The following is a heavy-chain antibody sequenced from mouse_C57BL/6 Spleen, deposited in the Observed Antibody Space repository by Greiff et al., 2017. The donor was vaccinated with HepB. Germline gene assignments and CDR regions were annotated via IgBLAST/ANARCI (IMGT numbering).Heavy chain of an antibody. D-gene: IGHD4-1*01. J-gene: IGHJ3*01. CDR1: GYTFTSYW. CDR3: ARWTGTRGFAY. Sequence: QVQLKQPGAELVRPGSSVKLSCKASGYTFTSYWMHWVKQRPIQGLEWIGNIDPSDSETHYNQKFKDKATLTVDKSSSTAYMQLSSLTSEDSAVYYCARWTGTRGFAYWGQGTLVTVSA. V-gene: IGHV1-52*01. CDR2: IDPSDSET.